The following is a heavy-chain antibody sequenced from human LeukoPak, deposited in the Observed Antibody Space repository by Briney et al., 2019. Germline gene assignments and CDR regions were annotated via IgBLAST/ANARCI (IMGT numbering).Heavy chain of an antibody. Sequence: GGSLRLSCAVSGFTFSNFWMSWVRQAPGRGLEWVANIHPEGNEKYHVESVKGRFTISRDNAKNSLFLQMNGLRVEYTAVYYCARGDDFSGDHWGQGTLVTVSS. CDR1: GFTFSNFW. CDR2: IHPEGNEK. J-gene: IGHJ4*02. V-gene: IGHV3-7*04. D-gene: IGHD1-1*01. CDR3: ARGDDFSGDH.